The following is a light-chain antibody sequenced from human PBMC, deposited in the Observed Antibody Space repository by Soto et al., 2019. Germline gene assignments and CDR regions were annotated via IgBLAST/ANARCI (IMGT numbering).Light chain of an antibody. CDR3: HQRQSWTRT. V-gene: IGKV3D-11*03. CDR2: QTS. J-gene: IGKJ1*01. CDR1: QYINTR. Sequence: IVLTQCPANRSSFPGDRARLSWRASQYINTRLAWYQHRPGQAPRLLIYQTSIRAAGIPARFSASASGTDGTLTISDVKKEDGSLYDCHQRQSWTRTFGQGTKVDIK.